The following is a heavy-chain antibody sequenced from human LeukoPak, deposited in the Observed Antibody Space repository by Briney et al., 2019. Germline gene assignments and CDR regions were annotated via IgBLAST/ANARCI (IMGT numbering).Heavy chain of an antibody. CDR1: GGSISSSSYY. J-gene: IGHJ5*02. CDR3: ARGVAHQLPGP. D-gene: IGHD2-2*01. CDR2: IYYSGST. Sequence: PSETLSLTCTVSGGSISSSSYYWGWIRQPPGKGLEWIGSIYYSGSTYYNPSLKSRVTISVDTSKNQFSLKLSSVTAADTAVYYCARGVAHQLPGPWGQGTLVTVSS. V-gene: IGHV4-39*01.